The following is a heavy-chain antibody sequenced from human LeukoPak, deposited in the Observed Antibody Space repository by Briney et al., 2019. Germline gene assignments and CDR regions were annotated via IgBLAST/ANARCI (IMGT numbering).Heavy chain of an antibody. CDR3: ARIAGGYYKDAFDI. Sequence: GGSLRLSCAASGFTFSSYSMNWVRQAPGKGLEWVSSISSSSSYIYYADSVKGRFTISRDNAKNSLYLQMNSLRAEDTAVYYCARIAGGYYKDAFDIWGQGTMVTVSS. J-gene: IGHJ3*02. V-gene: IGHV3-21*01. CDR2: ISSSSSYI. D-gene: IGHD3-3*01. CDR1: GFTFSSYS.